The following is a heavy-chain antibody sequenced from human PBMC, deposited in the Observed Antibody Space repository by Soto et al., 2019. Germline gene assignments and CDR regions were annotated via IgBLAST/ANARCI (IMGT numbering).Heavy chain of an antibody. Sequence: PSQTLSLTCAISGDSVSSYSAAWNWIRQSPSGGLEWLGRTYYRSRFFSDYAESVKSRIIINPDTSKNQFSLQLKSVTPEDTAVDYCVRDRYSSSGWFDPWGQGTPVTVSS. D-gene: IGHD3-10*01. CDR2: TYYRSRFFS. V-gene: IGHV6-1*01. CDR3: VRDRYSSSGWFDP. CDR1: GDSVSSYSAA. J-gene: IGHJ5*02.